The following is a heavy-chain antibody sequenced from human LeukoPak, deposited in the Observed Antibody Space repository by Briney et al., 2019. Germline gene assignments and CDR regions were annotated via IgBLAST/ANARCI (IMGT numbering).Heavy chain of an antibody. J-gene: IGHJ4*02. CDR1: GFTYSTYW. CDR3: ARNAPFDY. V-gene: IGHV3-7*01. CDR2: INQDGSEK. Sequence: GGSLRLSCAASGFTYSTYWMSWVRQAPGKGLEWVADINQDGSEKYYVDSVRGRFTLSRDNAKNSLYLQMNSLRGEDTAAYYCARNAPFDYWGQGTLVTVSS.